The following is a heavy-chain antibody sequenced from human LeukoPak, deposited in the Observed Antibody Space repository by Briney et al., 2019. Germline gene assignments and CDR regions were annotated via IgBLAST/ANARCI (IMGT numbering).Heavy chain of an antibody. D-gene: IGHD6-6*01. CDR3: ARDVAARRFDY. J-gene: IGHJ4*02. V-gene: IGHV3-33*01. Sequence: GGSLRLSCAASGFPFSSYGMHWVRQAPGKGLEGVAVIWYDGSKTFYADSVKGRFTISRDNSKNTLYLQVNSLRAEDAAVYYCARDVAARRFDYWGQGTLVTVSS. CDR2: IWYDGSKT. CDR1: GFPFSSYG.